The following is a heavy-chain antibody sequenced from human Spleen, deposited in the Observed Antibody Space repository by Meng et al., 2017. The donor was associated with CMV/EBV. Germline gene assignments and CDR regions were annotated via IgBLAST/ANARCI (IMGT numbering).Heavy chain of an antibody. Sequence: GSLRLSCTVSGGSISGYYWSWIRQPPGKGPEWIGYIYDSGNTNYNPSLTSRVTISVDTSKHRFFLRLRSVTAADTAVYYCARVFPGYSYGYADYWGQGMLVTVSS. D-gene: IGHD5-18*01. CDR1: GGSISGYY. V-gene: IGHV4-59*01. J-gene: IGHJ4*02. CDR2: IYDSGNT. CDR3: ARVFPGYSYGYADY.